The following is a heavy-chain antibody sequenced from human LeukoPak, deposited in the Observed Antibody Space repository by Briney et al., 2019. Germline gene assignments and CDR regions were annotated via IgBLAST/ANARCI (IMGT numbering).Heavy chain of an antibody. Sequence: HPGGSLRLSCAASGFTFTSYSMNWVRQAPGKGLVWVSRINSDGSTTSYADSVKGRFTISRDNAKNTLYLQINSLRAEDTAVYYCVLGGCSSTSCYTIFGYWGQGTLVTVSS. CDR3: VLGGCSSTSCYTIFGY. CDR2: INSDGSTT. D-gene: IGHD2-2*02. J-gene: IGHJ4*02. V-gene: IGHV3-74*01. CDR1: GFTFTSYS.